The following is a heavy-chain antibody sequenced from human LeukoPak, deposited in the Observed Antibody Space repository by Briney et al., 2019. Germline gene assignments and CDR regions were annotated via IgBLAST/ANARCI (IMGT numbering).Heavy chain of an antibody. CDR1: GGSISSSSYY. J-gene: IGHJ4*02. D-gene: IGHD5-24*01. Sequence: SETLSLTCTVSGGSISSSSYYWGWIRQPPGKGLEWIGEINHSGSTNYNPSLKSRVTISVDTSKNQFSLKLSSVTAADTAVYYCARRDGTGYNTVDFDYWGQGTLVTVSS. V-gene: IGHV4-39*07. CDR3: ARRDGTGYNTVDFDY. CDR2: INHSGST.